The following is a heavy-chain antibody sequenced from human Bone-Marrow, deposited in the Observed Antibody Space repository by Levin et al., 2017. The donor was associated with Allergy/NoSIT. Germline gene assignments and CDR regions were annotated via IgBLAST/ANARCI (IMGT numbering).Heavy chain of an antibody. J-gene: IGHJ4*02. CDR1: GFSVSTSGVG. Sequence: SGPTLVKPTQTLTLTCTSSGFSVSTSGVGVGWIRQAPGKALECLALIYWDDDKRYSPSLKNRLSIAKDSSKNQVILTMTNMDPADTATYYCARTRSGHYYRPFEYWGQGTPVTVSS. D-gene: IGHD3-22*01. CDR3: ARTRSGHYYRPFEY. CDR2: IYWDDDK. V-gene: IGHV2-5*02.